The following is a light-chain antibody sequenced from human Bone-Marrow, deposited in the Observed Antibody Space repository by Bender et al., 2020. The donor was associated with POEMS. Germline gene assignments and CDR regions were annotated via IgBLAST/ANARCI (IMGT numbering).Light chain of an antibody. CDR3: SSYTGINWV. Sequence: QSVLTQPPSASGTPGQRVTISCSGSSSNIGTNPVNWYQQHPGKAPKLMIYDVSNRPSGVSSRFSGSKSGNTASLTISGLQAEDEADYYCSSYTGINWVFGGGTKLTVL. CDR2: DVS. V-gene: IGLV2-14*03. J-gene: IGLJ3*02. CDR1: SSNIGTNP.